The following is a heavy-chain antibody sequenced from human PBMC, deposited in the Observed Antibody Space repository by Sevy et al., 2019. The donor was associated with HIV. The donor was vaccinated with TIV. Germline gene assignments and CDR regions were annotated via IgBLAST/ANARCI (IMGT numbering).Heavy chain of an antibody. CDR1: GGSFSGYY. D-gene: IGHD6-19*01. CDR2: INHSGST. V-gene: IGHV4-34*01. Sequence: SETLSLTCAVYGGSFSGYYWSWIRQPPGKGLEWIGEINHSGSTNYNPSLKSRVTISVDTSKNQFSLKLSSVTAADTAVYYCARAKYSSGWADLMDVWGQGTTVTVSS. CDR3: ARAKYSSGWADLMDV. J-gene: IGHJ6*02.